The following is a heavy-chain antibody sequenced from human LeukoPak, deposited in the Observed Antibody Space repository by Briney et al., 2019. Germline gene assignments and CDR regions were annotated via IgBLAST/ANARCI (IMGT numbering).Heavy chain of an antibody. D-gene: IGHD6-13*01. CDR1: GGSISSSSYY. CDR3: ARGMQQRYYYYYYGMDV. CDR2: IYYSGST. V-gene: IGHV4-39*07. Sequence: SETLSLTCTVSGGSISSSSYYWGWIRQPPGKGLEWIGSIYYSGSTYYNPSLKSRVTISVDTSKNQFSLKLSSVTAADTAVYYCARGMQQRYYYYYYGMDVWGQGTTVTVSS. J-gene: IGHJ6*02.